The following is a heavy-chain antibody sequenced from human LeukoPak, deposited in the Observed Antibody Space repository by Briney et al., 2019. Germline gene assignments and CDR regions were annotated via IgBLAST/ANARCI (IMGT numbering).Heavy chain of an antibody. D-gene: IGHD1-26*01. CDR1: GGSISSYY. CDR3: ARGASGTLYDAFDI. Sequence: SETLSLTCTVSGGSISSYYWSWIRQPPGEGLEWIGSIYYSGTTHSNPSLKSRATISVDTSKNHLSLKVSSVTAADTAVYYCARGASGTLYDAFDIWGQGTMVTVSS. CDR2: IYYSGTT. V-gene: IGHV4-59*01. J-gene: IGHJ3*02.